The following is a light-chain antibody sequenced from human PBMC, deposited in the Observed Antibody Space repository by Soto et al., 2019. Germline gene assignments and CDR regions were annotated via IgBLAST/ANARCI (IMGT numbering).Light chain of an antibody. CDR3: QQSYGTPLT. CDR1: QSISNY. J-gene: IGKJ4*01. V-gene: IGKV1-39*01. Sequence: DMEMTQSPSSLSASVGDRVTITCRASQSISNYLNWYQHKPGKVPKLLIYAASSLQSGVPTRFSGSGSGTHFTLTINSLQPEDSATYYCQQSYGTPLTFGGGTKIEIK. CDR2: AAS.